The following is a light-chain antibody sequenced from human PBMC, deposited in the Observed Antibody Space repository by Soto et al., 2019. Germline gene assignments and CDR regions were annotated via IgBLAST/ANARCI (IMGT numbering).Light chain of an antibody. J-gene: IGLJ1*01. V-gene: IGLV2-14*01. CDR3: SSYSDSDTKV. CDR1: MRDVGAYNL. CDR2: EVR. Sequence: QSALTQPASVSGSAGQSITISCSGTMRDVGAYNLVSWYQQHPGTAPKLIIYEVRNRPSGISSRFSGSRSGNTASLTISGLQAEDEADYYCSSYSDSDTKVFGTGTKLTVL.